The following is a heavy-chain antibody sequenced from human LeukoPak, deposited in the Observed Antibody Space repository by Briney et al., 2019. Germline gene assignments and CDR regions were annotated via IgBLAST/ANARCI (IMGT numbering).Heavy chain of an antibody. CDR2: IKQDGSEK. J-gene: IGHJ3*02. D-gene: IGHD3-10*01. CDR1: GFTVSNNY. CDR3: ARDDLERRGAFDI. Sequence: GGSLRLSCAASGFTVSNNYMSWVRQAPGKGLEWVANIKQDGSEKYYVDSVKGRFTISRDNAKNSLYLQMNSLRAEDTAVYYCARDDLERRGAFDIWGQGTMVTVSS. V-gene: IGHV3-7*01.